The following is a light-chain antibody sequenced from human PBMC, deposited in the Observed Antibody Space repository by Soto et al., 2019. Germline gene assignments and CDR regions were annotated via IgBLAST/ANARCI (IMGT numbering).Light chain of an antibody. CDR2: DAI. J-gene: IGKJ5*01. Sequence: QSPATLSVSPGERVTLSCRASQNIHNHMSWFLQKPGQTPRLLIYDAIIRAADVPARFSGSWSGTEFTLTISSLEPEDFAIYYCQQRNYWQVTFGQGTRLKI. V-gene: IGKV3-11*01. CDR3: QQRNYWQVT. CDR1: QNIHNH.